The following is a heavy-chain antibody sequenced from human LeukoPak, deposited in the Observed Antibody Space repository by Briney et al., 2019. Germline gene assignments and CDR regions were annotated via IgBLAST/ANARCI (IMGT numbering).Heavy chain of an antibody. V-gene: IGHV1-18*01. CDR1: GYTFTNFG. J-gene: IGHJ4*02. D-gene: IGHD3-3*01. CDR2: ISAYNGNT. CDR3: ARGPLYYDFWSGYPYDY. Sequence: ASVKVSCKASGYTFTNFGISWVRQAPGQGLEWMGWISAYNGNTNYAQKLQGRVTMTTDTSTSTAYMELRSLRSDDTAVYYCARGPLYYDFWSGYPYDYWGQGTLVTVSS.